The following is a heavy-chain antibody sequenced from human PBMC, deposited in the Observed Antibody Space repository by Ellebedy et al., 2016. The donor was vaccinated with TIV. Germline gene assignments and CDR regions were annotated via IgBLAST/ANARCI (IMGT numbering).Heavy chain of an antibody. CDR2: IYYTGST. CDR3: ARVDIWGSYRWCFGL. CDR1: GGSINSSYYY. D-gene: IGHD3-16*02. J-gene: IGHJ2*01. V-gene: IGHV4-39*02. Sequence: SETLSLXCSVSGGSINSSYYYWGWIRQPPGKGLEWIGSIYYTGSTYYNPSLKSRVTISVDTSKNQFSLKVTSVTAADTAVYYCARVDIWGSYRWCFGLWGRGTLVTGSS.